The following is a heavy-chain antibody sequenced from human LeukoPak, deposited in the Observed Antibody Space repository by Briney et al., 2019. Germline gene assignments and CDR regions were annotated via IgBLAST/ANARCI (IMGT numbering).Heavy chain of an antibody. CDR1: GFTFSSYW. V-gene: IGHV3-7*03. CDR3: ARCEGWQYAEHFQH. Sequence: PGGSLRLSCAASGFTFSSYWMSWVRQAPGKGLEWVANIKQDGSEKYYVDSVKGRFTISRDNAKNSLYLQMNSLRAEDTAVYYCARCEGWQYAEHFQHWGQGTLVTVSS. CDR2: IKQDGSEK. J-gene: IGHJ1*01. D-gene: IGHD2-15*01.